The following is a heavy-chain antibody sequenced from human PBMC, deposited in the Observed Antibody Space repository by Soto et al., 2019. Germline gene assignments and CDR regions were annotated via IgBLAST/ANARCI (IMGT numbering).Heavy chain of an antibody. CDR2: MNAGNGNT. CDR1: GYTFTSYA. J-gene: IGHJ2*01. CDR3: ARAPSWWYFDL. V-gene: IGHV1-3*05. Sequence: QVQLVQSGAEEKKPGASVKVSCKASGYTFTSYAMHWVRQASGQRLEWMGWMNAGNGNTKYSQKLQGRVTITRDTSASTAYMELSSLRSEDTAVYYCARAPSWWYFDLWGRGTLVTVSS.